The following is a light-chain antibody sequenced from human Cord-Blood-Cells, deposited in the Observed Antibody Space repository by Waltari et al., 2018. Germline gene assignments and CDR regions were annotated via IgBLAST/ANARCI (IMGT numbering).Light chain of an antibody. V-gene: IGKV1-39*01. J-gene: IGKJ4*01. Sequence: DIQMTQSPSSLSASVGVRVTITCRASQSISSYLNWYQQKPGKAPKLLIYAASSLQSGVPSRFSGSGSGTDFTLTISSLQPEDFATDYCQQSYSTPLTFGGGTKVEIK. CDR2: AAS. CDR3: QQSYSTPLT. CDR1: QSISSY.